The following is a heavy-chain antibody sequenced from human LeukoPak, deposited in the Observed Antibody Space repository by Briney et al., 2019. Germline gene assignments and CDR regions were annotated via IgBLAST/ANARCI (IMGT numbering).Heavy chain of an antibody. CDR1: GASISSYY. V-gene: IGHV4-59*08. J-gene: IGHJ6*02. CDR2: IYYSGST. D-gene: IGHD3-16*02. CDR3: ARRRLDYRYYYYGMDV. Sequence: PSETLSLTCTVSGASISSYYWSWIRQPPGKGLEWIGYIYYSGSTNYNPSLKSRITISVDTSKNQFSLKLSSVTAADTAVYYCARRRLDYRYYYYGMDVWGQGTTVTVSS.